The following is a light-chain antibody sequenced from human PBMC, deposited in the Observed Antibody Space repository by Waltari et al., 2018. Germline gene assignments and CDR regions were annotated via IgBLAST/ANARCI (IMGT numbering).Light chain of an antibody. J-gene: IGKJ4*01. CDR3: QQRGNWRL. CDR1: QSVSSY. CDR2: EAS. V-gene: IGKV3-11*01. Sequence: EIVLTQSPATLSLSPGERATLSCTASQSVSSYLAWYQQNPGQAPRLLIYEASNRATGIPARFSGSGSGTDCSHTISSLEPEGGAVDYGQQRGNWRLFGGGTKVEIK.